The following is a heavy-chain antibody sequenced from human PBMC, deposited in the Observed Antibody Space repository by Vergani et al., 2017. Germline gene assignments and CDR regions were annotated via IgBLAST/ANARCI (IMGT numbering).Heavy chain of an antibody. CDR3: ARARYCSSTSCYTRWFDP. CDR2: IYYSGST. V-gene: IGHV4-59*01. CDR1: GGSISSYY. D-gene: IGHD2-2*02. J-gene: IGHJ5*02. Sequence: QVQLQGSGPGLVKPSQTLSLTCTVSGGSISSYYWSWIRQPPGKGLEWIGYIYYSGSTNYNPSLKSRVTISVDTSKNQFSLKLSSVTAADTAVYYCARARYCSSTSCYTRWFDPWGQGTLVTVSS.